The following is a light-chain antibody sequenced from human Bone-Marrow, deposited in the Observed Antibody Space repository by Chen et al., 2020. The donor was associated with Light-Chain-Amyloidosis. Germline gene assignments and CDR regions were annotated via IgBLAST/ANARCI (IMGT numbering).Light chain of an antibody. CDR2: SNN. CDR1: SSNIGTNT. Sequence: QSVLTQPPSASGTPGQRVTISCSGSSSNIGTNTVNWYQHLPGTAPKLLIYSNNERPSGVPDRFSGSKSGTSASLAISGLQSEDEADYCCAAWDDSLMGHWVFGGGTKLTVL. V-gene: IGLV1-44*01. CDR3: AAWDDSLMGHWV. J-gene: IGLJ3*02.